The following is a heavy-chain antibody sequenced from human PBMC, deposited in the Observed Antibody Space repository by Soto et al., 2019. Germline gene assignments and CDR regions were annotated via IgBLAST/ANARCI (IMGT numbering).Heavy chain of an antibody. J-gene: IGHJ4*02. Sequence: QITLKESGPTLVKPTQTLTLTCTFSGFSLSTSGVGVGWIRQPPGKALEWLALLYWDDDKRYSPSLKSRLTIPKDTSKNQVVLTMTNMDPVDTATYYCAHRQRTVYFDYWGQGTLVPVSS. CDR1: GFSLSTSGVG. D-gene: IGHD4-17*01. V-gene: IGHV2-5*02. CDR2: LYWDDDK. CDR3: AHRQRTVYFDY.